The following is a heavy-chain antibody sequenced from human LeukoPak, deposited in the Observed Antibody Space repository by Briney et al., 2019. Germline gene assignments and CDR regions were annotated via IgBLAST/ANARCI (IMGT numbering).Heavy chain of an antibody. J-gene: IGHJ4*02. D-gene: IGHD3-10*01. V-gene: IGHV4-34*01. CDR3: ARINTGSGSF. CDR1: GGSFSGYY. CDR2: INHSGSS. Sequence: TSSETLSLTCAAYGGSFSGYYWSWIRQPPGKGLEWIGEINHSGSSNYNLSRKSRVPISVDTSKNQFSLKLGSVTAADTAVYYCARINTGSGSFWGQGTLVTVSS.